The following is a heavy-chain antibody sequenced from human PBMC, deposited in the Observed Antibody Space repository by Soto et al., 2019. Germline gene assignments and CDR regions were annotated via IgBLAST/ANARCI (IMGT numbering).Heavy chain of an antibody. V-gene: IGHV6-1*01. CDR1: VDSVSSTSTA. CDR2: TYYRSNWCS. CDR3: ARGSYSSGWV. Sequence: SQTLSLTCAISVDSVSSTSTAWSWIRQSPSRGLEWLGRTYYRSNWCSDDAVSVKSRITINPDTSKNQFSLQLKPVTPEDTAVYYCARGSYSSGWVWGRGTLVTVSS. J-gene: IGHJ4*02. D-gene: IGHD6-19*01.